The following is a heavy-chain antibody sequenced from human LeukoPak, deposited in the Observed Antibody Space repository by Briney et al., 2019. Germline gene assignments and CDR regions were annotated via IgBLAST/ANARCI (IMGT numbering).Heavy chain of an antibody. CDR2: ISGSGGTT. CDR1: RFTFSSYG. Sequence: GGSLRLSCAASRFTFSSYGMSWVRQAPGKGLEWVSGISGSGGTTYYADSVKGRFTISRDNSKNTLYLQMNSLRAEDTAVYYCAKSTSSGWTYYFDYWGQGTLVTVSS. D-gene: IGHD6-19*01. V-gene: IGHV3-23*01. CDR3: AKSTSSGWTYYFDY. J-gene: IGHJ4*02.